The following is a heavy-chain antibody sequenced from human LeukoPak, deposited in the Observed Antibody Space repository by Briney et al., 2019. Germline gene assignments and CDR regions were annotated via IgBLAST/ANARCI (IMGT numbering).Heavy chain of an antibody. D-gene: IGHD6-19*01. CDR2: MSSSGRS. J-gene: IGHJ5*02. Sequence: SETLSLTCTVSGGSISSYFWSWIRQPAGKGLQWIGRMSSSGRSDYNPSLKSRVTISIDTSKNQFSMTLSSVTAADTAVYYCAKGAGPPWFDPWGQGTLVTVSS. CDR1: GGSISSYF. V-gene: IGHV4-4*07. CDR3: AKGAGPPWFDP.